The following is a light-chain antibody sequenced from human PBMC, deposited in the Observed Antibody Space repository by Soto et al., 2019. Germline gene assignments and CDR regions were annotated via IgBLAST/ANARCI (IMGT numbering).Light chain of an antibody. Sequence: QSALTQPASVSGSPGQSITISCTGTSSDVGSYNLVSWYQQHPGKAPKLMIYEGSKRPSGVSNRFSGSKSGNTASRTISGLQAEDEADYYCCSYAGSRTVVFGGGTKLTVL. CDR1: SSDVGSYNL. V-gene: IGLV2-23*01. J-gene: IGLJ2*01. CDR2: EGS. CDR3: CSYAGSRTVV.